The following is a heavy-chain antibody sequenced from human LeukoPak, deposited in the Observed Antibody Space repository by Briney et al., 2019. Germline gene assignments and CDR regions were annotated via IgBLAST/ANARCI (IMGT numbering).Heavy chain of an antibody. Sequence: GASVKVSCKASGYTFTGYYMHWVRQAPGQGLEWMGWINPNSGGTNYAQKFQGRVTMTRDTSISTAYMELSRLRSDDTAVYYYARGLRDSLLWFGELPSSFDYWGQGTLVTVSS. J-gene: IGHJ4*02. D-gene: IGHD3-10*01. CDR1: GYTFTGYY. CDR3: ARGLRDSLLWFGELPSSFDY. V-gene: IGHV1-2*02. CDR2: INPNSGGT.